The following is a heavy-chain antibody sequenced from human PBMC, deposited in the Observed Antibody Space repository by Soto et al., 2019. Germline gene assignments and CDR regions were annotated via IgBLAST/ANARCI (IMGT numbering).Heavy chain of an antibody. CDR3: TRDASRDSSARGWFDP. CDR1: GFTFRSLT. CDR2: ISSNGAYI. D-gene: IGHD6-13*01. V-gene: IGHV3-21*01. J-gene: IGHJ5*02. Sequence: PGGSLRLSCAASGFTFRSLTMNWVRQAPGKGLEWVSTISSNGAYIYYTDALRGRFTISRDNAKNSLHLQMNSLRAEDTAVYYCTRDASRDSSARGWFDPWGPGTLVTVSS.